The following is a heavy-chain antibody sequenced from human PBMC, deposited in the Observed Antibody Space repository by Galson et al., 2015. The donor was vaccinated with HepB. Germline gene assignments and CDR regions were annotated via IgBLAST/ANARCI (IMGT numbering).Heavy chain of an antibody. CDR3: APTGGYCGGDCRSKPDAFDI. J-gene: IGHJ3*02. V-gene: IGHV2-5*02. CDR1: GFSLSTSGVG. D-gene: IGHD2-21*01. CDR2: IYWDDDK. Sequence: PALVKPTQTLTLTCTFSGFSLSTSGVGVGWIRQPPGKALEWLALIYWDDDKRYSPSLKSRLTITKDTSKNQVVLTMTNMDPVDTATYYCAPTGGYCGGDCRSKPDAFDIWGQGTMVTVSS.